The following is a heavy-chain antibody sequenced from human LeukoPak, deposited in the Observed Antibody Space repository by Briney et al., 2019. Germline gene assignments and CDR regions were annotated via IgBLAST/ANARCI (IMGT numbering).Heavy chain of an antibody. CDR3: AIDPRFSYCSSTTCAYAFDI. V-gene: IGHV3-23*01. Sequence: TGGSLRLSCEASGFTFSSYAMSWVRQAPGKGLEWISTISGSGGNTYHADSVKGRFTISRDNSKNTLYLQMNSLRAEDTAVYYCAIDPRFSYCSSTTCAYAFDIWGQGTMVTVSS. D-gene: IGHD2-2*01. J-gene: IGHJ3*02. CDR1: GFTFSSYA. CDR2: ISGSGGNT.